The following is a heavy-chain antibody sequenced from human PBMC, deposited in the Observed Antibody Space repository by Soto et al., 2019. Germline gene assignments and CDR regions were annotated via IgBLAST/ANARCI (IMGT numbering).Heavy chain of an antibody. Sequence: QVQLQESGPGLVKPSQTLSLTCTVSGGSISSGGYYWSWIRQHPGKGLEWIGYIYYSGSTYYNPSLKSRVTISVDTSKNQFSLKLSSVTAADTAVYYCARGVRILYSLPHFDIWGQGTMVTVSS. CDR1: GGSISSGGYY. CDR3: ARGVRILYSLPHFDI. J-gene: IGHJ3*02. D-gene: IGHD2-8*01. V-gene: IGHV4-31*03. CDR2: IYYSGST.